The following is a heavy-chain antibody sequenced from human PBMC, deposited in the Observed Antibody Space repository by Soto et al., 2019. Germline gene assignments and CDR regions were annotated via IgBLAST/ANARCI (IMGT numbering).Heavy chain of an antibody. CDR3: ARDRRDIVVVVAARNGDYYYYGMDV. V-gene: IGHV1-69*12. Sequence: QVQLVQSGAEVKKPGSSVKVSCKASGGTFSSYAISWVRQAPGQGLEWMGGIIPIFGTANYAQKFQGRVTITADESTRPAYRELSSLRCEDTGVYYCARDRRDIVVVVAARNGDYYYYGMDVWGQGTTVTVSS. J-gene: IGHJ6*02. CDR1: GGTFSSYA. CDR2: IIPIFGTA. D-gene: IGHD2-15*01.